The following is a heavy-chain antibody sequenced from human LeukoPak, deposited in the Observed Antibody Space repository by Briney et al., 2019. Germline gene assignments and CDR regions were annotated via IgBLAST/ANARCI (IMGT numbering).Heavy chain of an antibody. CDR3: AREFGVVPAAMFGY. D-gene: IGHD2-2*01. CDR1: GYTFTSYG. CDR2: ISAYNGNT. V-gene: IGHV1-18*01. Sequence: ASVKVSCKACGYTFTSYGISWVRQAPGQGLEWMGWISAYNGNTNYAQKLQGRVTMTTDTSTSTAYMELRSLRSDNTAVYYCAREFGVVPAAMFGYWGQGTLVTVSS. J-gene: IGHJ4*02.